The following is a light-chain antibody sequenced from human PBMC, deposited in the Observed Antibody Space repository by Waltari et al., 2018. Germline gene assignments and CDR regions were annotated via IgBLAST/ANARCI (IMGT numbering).Light chain of an antibody. CDR1: SSNIGANFD. V-gene: IGLV1-40*01. Sequence: QSVLTQPPSVSGAPGQRVTISCTGSSSNIGANFDVHWYQKLPGAAPKVLIYLNNNRPAGFSYRFSGSKSGPSASLAITGLQAEDEADYYCQSYDSRLSGVVFGGGTKLTVL. CDR2: LNN. J-gene: IGLJ2*01. CDR3: QSYDSRLSGVV.